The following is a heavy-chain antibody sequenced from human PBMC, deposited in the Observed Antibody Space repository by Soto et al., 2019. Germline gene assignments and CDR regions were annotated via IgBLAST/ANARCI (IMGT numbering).Heavy chain of an antibody. V-gene: IGHV3-53*01. Sequence: GGSLRLSCAASGFTVISNYMSWVRQAPGKGLEWVSVIYSGGSTYYADSVKGRFTISRDNSKNTLYLQMNSLRAEDTAVYYCARVAGEEDFDYWGQGSLVTVSS. J-gene: IGHJ4*02. CDR3: ARVAGEEDFDY. CDR1: GFTVISNY. CDR2: IYSGGST. D-gene: IGHD3-10*01.